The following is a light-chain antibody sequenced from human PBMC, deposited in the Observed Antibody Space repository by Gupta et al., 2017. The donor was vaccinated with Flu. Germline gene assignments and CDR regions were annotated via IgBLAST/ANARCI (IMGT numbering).Light chain of an antibody. CDR3: ATWSCGRNSWV. V-gene: IGLV1-51*01. CDR2: DND. Sequence: QSVSTQPPSVSAAPGQTVTISCSGSSTDIGNNYVSWYRQYPGPAPKLLIYDNDKRPSRIRDRFSGSKSYTSATLCITGLQTGDEADYYCATWSCGRNSWVFGGGTKLTVL. J-gene: IGLJ3*02. CDR1: STDIGNNY.